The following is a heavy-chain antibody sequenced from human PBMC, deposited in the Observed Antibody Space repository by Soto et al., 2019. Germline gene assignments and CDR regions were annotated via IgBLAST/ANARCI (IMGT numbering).Heavy chain of an antibody. Sequence: GGSLRLSCAASGFTFSSYWMSWVRQAPGKGLEWVANIKQDGSEKYYVDSVKGRFTISRDNAKNSLYLQMNSLRAEDTAVYYCARGAYDYIWGSYRPTPFDYWGQGTLVTVSS. CDR1: GFTFSSYW. J-gene: IGHJ4*02. CDR3: ARGAYDYIWGSYRPTPFDY. D-gene: IGHD3-16*02. CDR2: IKQDGSEK. V-gene: IGHV3-7*01.